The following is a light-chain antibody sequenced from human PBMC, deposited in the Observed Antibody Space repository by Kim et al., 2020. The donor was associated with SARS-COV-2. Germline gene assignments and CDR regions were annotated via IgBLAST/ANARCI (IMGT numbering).Light chain of an antibody. CDR1: QNINNN. CDR2: DAT. V-gene: IGKV3-15*01. CDR3: QQSTEWHPLT. Sequence: PGERPTIPCRASQNINNNLVWSLHKPGKDTKLLIYDATTRATGVPARFIGNGSETDFTLTISSLKSQDFAVYYCQQSTEWHPLTLGQGTKVDI. J-gene: IGKJ1*01.